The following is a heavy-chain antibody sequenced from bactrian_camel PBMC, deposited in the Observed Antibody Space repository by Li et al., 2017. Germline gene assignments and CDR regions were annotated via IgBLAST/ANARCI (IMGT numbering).Heavy chain of an antibody. Sequence: HVQLVESGGGSVQAGGSLRLSCLALYFPYDTNNRMGWFRQVPGKEREGVAIIQPFSDAKYYADSVRGRFTISQDPTKNAVYLQMDSLKSDDTALYYCAADEYNLGLARSYTYRCQGTQVTVS. CDR1: YFPYDTNNR. CDR2: IQPFSDAK. V-gene: IGHV3S60*01. J-gene: IGHJ4*01. D-gene: IGHD5*01. CDR3: AADEYNLGLARSYTY.